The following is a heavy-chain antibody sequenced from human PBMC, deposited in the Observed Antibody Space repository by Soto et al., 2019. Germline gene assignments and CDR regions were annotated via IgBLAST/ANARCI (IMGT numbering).Heavy chain of an antibody. D-gene: IGHD2-15*01. CDR1: GFTFSNAW. CDR2: IKSKTDGGTT. Sequence: PGGSLRLSCAASGFTFSNAWMSWVRQAPGKGLEWVGRIKSKTDGGTTDYAAPVKGRFTISRDDSKNTLYLQMNSLKTEDTAAYYCTTEVLYCSGGSCYGVDYWGQGTLVTVSS. J-gene: IGHJ4*02. V-gene: IGHV3-15*01. CDR3: TTEVLYCSGGSCYGVDY.